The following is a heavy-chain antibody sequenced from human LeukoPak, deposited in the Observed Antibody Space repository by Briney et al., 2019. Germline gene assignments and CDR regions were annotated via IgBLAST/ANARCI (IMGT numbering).Heavy chain of an antibody. CDR1: GFTFSSYA. J-gene: IGHJ4*02. CDR2: ISGSGGST. D-gene: IGHD2-2*01. Sequence: GGSLRLSCAASGFTFSSYAMSWVRQAPGKRLEWVSAISGSGGSTYYADSVKGRFTISRDNSKNTLYLQMNSLRAEDTAVYYCAKEIVVVPAAPIDYWGQGTLVTVSS. CDR3: AKEIVVVPAAPIDY. V-gene: IGHV3-23*01.